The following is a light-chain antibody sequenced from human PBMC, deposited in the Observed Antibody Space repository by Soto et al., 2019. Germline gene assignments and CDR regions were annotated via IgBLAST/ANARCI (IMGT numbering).Light chain of an antibody. CDR3: QQSYSTPTWT. Sequence: DIHINESPSSLAASVGDRVSITCRASHSISSWLAWYQQKPGKAPKLLIYAASSLQSGVPSRFSGSGSGTDFTLTISSLQPEDFATYYCQQSYSTPTWTFCQGTKVDIK. V-gene: IGKV1-39*01. CDR1: HSISSW. CDR2: AAS. J-gene: IGKJ1*01.